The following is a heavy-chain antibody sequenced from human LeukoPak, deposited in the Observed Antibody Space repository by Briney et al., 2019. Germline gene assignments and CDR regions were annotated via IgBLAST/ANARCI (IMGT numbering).Heavy chain of an antibody. CDR3: ARDSSYYMDV. J-gene: IGHJ6*03. V-gene: IGHV3-23*01. CDR2: ISADSATT. CDR1: GFNFGSYS. Sequence: GGSLRLSCAASGFNFGSYSMTWVRQAPGKGLEWVSVISADSATTFYADSVKGRFTISRDNAKNTLYLQMNSLRAEDTAVYYCARDSSYYMDVWGKGTTVTVSS.